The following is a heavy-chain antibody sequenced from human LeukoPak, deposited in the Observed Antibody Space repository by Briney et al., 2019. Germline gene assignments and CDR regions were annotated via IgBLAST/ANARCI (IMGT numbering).Heavy chain of an antibody. J-gene: IGHJ2*01. V-gene: IGHV4-4*09. Sequence: SETLSLTCTVSGGSVSSYYWSWIRQPLGKGLEWIGYIYNSESTNYNSSLQSRVTMSLDTSKNQLFLKLSSVTAADTAVYYCARFHSGPSGWYVLWYFDLWGRGTLVTVSS. D-gene: IGHD6-19*01. CDR1: GGSVSSYY. CDR3: ARFHSGPSGWYVLWYFDL. CDR2: IYNSEST.